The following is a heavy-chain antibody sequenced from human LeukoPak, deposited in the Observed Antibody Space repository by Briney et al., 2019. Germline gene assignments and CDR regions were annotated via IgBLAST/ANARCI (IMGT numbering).Heavy chain of an antibody. V-gene: IGHV3-21*01. CDR3: ARGASRSYRSWFDP. Sequence: GGSLRLSCAASGFTFSSYSMNWVRQAPGKGLESVSSISSSNSYIYYADAMKGRFTLSKDNAKISLYLQMHGLRAEDTAVYYCARGASRSYRSWFDPWGQGTLGTVSS. CDR2: ISSSNSYI. D-gene: IGHD1-26*01. CDR1: GFTFSSYS. J-gene: IGHJ5*02.